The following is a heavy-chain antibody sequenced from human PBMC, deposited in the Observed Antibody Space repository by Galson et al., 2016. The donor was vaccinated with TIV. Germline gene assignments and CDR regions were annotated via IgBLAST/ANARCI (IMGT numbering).Heavy chain of an antibody. CDR2: IHPQNGGA. CDR3: TRGGGGAYTFDAFDI. J-gene: IGHJ3*02. D-gene: IGHD2/OR15-2a*01. CDR1: GYSFTVYR. Sequence: SVKVSCKASGYSFTVYRVHWVRKAPGQGLEWMGWIHPQNGGANYAQKFQGRVTPTRDTSISTVYMDLRRLKSDDTAVYFCTRGGGGAYTFDAFDIWGQGTMVTVSS. V-gene: IGHV1-2*02.